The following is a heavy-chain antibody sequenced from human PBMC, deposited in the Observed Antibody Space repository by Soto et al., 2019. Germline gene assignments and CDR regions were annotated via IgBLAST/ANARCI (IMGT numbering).Heavy chain of an antibody. CDR3: AGGGVRGVITRTRDYYGMDV. CDR1: GDRFTSYW. CDR2: IYPGDSDT. V-gene: IGHV5-51*01. D-gene: IGHD3-10*01. Sequence: RRESLKISCKGSGDRFTSYWIGWVRQMPGKGLEWMGIIYPGDSDTRYSPSFQGQVTISADKSISTAYLQWSSLKASDTAMYYCAGGGVRGVITRTRDYYGMDVWGQGTTVTVSS. J-gene: IGHJ6*02.